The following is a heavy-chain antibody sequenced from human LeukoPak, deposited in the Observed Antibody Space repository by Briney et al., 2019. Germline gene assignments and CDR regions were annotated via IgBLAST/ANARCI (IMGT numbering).Heavy chain of an antibody. D-gene: IGHD6-19*01. CDR2: IIPILGIA. Sequence: SVKVSCKASGGTFSSYAISWVRQAPGQGLEWMGRIIPILGIANYAQKFQGRVTITADKSTSTAYMELSSLRSEDTAVYYCARLLGSSYSSGWYGGDDAFDIWGQGTMVTVSS. CDR3: ARLLGSSYSSGWYGGDDAFDI. V-gene: IGHV1-69*04. J-gene: IGHJ3*02. CDR1: GGTFSSYA.